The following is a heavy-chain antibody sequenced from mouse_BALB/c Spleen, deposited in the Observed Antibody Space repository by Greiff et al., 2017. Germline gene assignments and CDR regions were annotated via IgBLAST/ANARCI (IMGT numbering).Heavy chain of an antibody. D-gene: IGHD1-1*01. CDR1: GYTFTSYW. CDR2: INPSNGRT. J-gene: IGHJ2*01. Sequence: QVQLKQPGAELVKPGASVKLSCKASGYTFTSYWMHWVKQRPGQGLEWIGEINPSNGRTNYNEKFKSKATLTVDKSSSTAYMQLSSLTSEDSAVYYCARVLDYFDYWGQGTTLTVSS. V-gene: IGHV1S81*02. CDR3: ARVLDYFDY.